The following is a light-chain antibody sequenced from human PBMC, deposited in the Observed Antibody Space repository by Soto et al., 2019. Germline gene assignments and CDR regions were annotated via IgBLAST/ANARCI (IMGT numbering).Light chain of an antibody. Sequence: DIQMTQSPSSLSASVGDRVTITCRASQTISTYLNWYQQKPGKAPKLLIYAASSLQSGVPSRFSGGGSGTDFTLTISSLQPEDFATYYCQQSYSTPQSWTFGQGTKVDIK. V-gene: IGKV1-39*01. CDR1: QTISTY. CDR2: AAS. CDR3: QQSYSTPQSWT. J-gene: IGKJ1*01.